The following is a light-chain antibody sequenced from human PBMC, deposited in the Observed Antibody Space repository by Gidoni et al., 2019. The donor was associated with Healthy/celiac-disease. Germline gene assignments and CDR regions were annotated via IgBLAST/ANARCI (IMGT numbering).Light chain of an antibody. CDR1: QSVLYSSNNKNY. CDR3: QQYYSTPLT. Sequence: DIVMTQSPDYLAVSLGERATINCKSSQSVLYSSNNKNYLAWYQQKPGQPPKLLIYWASTRESGVPDRFSGSGSGTEFTLTISSLQAEDVAVYYCQQYYSTPLTFGGGTKVEIK. V-gene: IGKV4-1*01. CDR2: WAS. J-gene: IGKJ4*01.